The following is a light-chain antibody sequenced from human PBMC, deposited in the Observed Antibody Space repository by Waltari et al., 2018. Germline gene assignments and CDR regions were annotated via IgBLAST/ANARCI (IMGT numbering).Light chain of an antibody. CDR1: QSVGNR. Sequence: EIVMTQSPATLSMSPGERATLSCRASQSVGNRLAWYQQKPGQSPRLLIYGASTRATGIPARFRGSGSGTDFTLTISRLEPEDFAMYYCQQYSASPWTFGQGTKVDIE. CDR3: QQYSASPWT. V-gene: IGKV3-15*01. J-gene: IGKJ1*01. CDR2: GAS.